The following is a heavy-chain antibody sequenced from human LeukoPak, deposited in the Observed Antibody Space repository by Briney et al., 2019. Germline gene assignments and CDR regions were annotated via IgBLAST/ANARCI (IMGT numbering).Heavy chain of an antibody. CDR1: GGSISSSSYY. V-gene: IGHV4-39*01. CDR3: ARRTRKLYGMDV. CDR2: IYYSGST. D-gene: IGHD2-2*01. J-gene: IGHJ6*02. Sequence: SETLSLTCTVSGGSISSSSYYRGWIRQPPGKGLEWIGSIYYSGSTYYNPSLKSRVTISVDTSKNQFSLKLSSVTAADTAVYYCARRTRKLYGMDVWGQGTTVTVSS.